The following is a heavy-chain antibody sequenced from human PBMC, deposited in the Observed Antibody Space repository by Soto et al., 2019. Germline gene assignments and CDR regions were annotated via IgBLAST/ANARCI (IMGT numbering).Heavy chain of an antibody. Sequence: QVNLVQSGGGLVQPGRSLRLSCEASGFTFRNSGMEWIRQAPGKGLEGVARIWYDGSSQYYADSVKGRFTISRDNSKNTLYMEMNSVRVEDTAVYYCARDMDSNYDGMDVWGQGNTVIVSS. CDR1: GFTFRNSG. J-gene: IGHJ6*02. V-gene: IGHV3-33*01. D-gene: IGHD4-4*01. CDR3: ARDMDSNYDGMDV. CDR2: IWYDGSSQ.